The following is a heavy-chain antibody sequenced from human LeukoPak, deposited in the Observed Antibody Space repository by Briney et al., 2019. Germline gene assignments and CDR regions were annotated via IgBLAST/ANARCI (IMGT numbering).Heavy chain of an antibody. CDR3: AAVAAAGPLGSNAFDI. J-gene: IGHJ3*02. CDR2: IYRGGST. Sequence: PGGSLRLSCAASGFTVSSNYMSWVRQAPGKGLEWVSVIYRGGSTYYADSVKGRFTISRDNSKNTLYLQMNSLRAEATAVYYCAAVAAAGPLGSNAFDIWGQGTMVTVS. V-gene: IGHV3-53*01. CDR1: GFTVSSNY. D-gene: IGHD6-13*01.